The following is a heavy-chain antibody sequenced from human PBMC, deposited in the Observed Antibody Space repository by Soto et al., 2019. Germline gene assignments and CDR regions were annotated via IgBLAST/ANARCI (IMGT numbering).Heavy chain of an antibody. CDR1: GFTFSSYW. CDR3: SRDYAYSGSYPPDY. V-gene: IGHV3-74*01. D-gene: IGHD1-26*01. CDR2: INSDGSST. Sequence: LSLTCAASGFTFSSYWMHWVRQAPGKGLVWVSRINSDGSSTTYADSVKGRFTISRDNAKNTLYLQMNSLRAEDTAVYYCSRDYAYSGSYPPDYWGQGTLVTVSS. J-gene: IGHJ4*02.